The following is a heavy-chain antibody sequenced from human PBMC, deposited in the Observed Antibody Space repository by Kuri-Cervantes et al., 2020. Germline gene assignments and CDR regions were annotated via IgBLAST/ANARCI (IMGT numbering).Heavy chain of an antibody. D-gene: IGHD6-13*01. CDR3: ARTQPPGYSSTPYYYYMDV. CDR1: GYTFTTYG. V-gene: IGHV1-3*01. J-gene: IGHJ6*03. CDR2: INAGNGNT. Sequence: ASVKVSCKTSGYTFTTYGVSWVRQAPGQGLEWMGWINAGNGNTKYSQKFQGRVTITRDTSASTAYMELSNLRSEDTAVYYCARTQPPGYSSTPYYYYMDVWGKGTTVTVSS.